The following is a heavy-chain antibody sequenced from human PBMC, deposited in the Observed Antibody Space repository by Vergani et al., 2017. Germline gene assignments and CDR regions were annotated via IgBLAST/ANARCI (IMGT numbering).Heavy chain of an antibody. D-gene: IGHD3-10*02. CDR2: ISSSGTTI. J-gene: IGHJ3*02. Sequence: QGQLVEPGGGLVKPGGPLRLSCAAPGFSPSDYYMTWIRQAPGKGLEWISYISSSGTTIYYADSVKGRFTISRDNAKNLVFLQMDSLRAEDTALYYCARGDYHVSFEIWGRGTMVTISS. V-gene: IGHV3-11*04. CDR1: GFSPSDYY. CDR3: ARGDYHVSFEI.